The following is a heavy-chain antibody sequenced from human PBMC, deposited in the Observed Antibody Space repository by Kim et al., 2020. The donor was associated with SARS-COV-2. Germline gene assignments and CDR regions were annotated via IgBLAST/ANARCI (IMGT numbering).Heavy chain of an antibody. V-gene: IGHV4-59*13. CDR1: GVTLASYF. CDR3: ARGPDIVSTPQGNYYAMDV. J-gene: IGHJ6*02. D-gene: IGHD5-12*01. Sequence: SETLSLTCTVSGVTLASYFWSWVRQPPGKGLEWIGYIYYTGDTTYNPALFSRVSITADMSKGQVYLRLSSVTAADTAVYYCARGPDIVSTPQGNYYAMDVWGQGTTVTVSS. CDR2: IYYTGDT.